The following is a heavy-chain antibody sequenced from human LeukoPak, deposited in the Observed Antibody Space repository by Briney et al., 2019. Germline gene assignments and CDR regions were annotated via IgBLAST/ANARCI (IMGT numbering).Heavy chain of an antibody. J-gene: IGHJ3*02. CDR1: GGTFSSYA. CDR3: AKGENTDWELQYAFDI. Sequence: SVKVSCKASGGTFSSYAISWARQAPGQGLEWMGGIIPIFGTANYAQKFQGRVTITADESTSTAYMELSSLRSEDTAVYYCAKGENTDWELQYAFDIWGQGTMVTVSS. CDR2: IIPIFGTA. V-gene: IGHV1-69*13. D-gene: IGHD1-26*01.